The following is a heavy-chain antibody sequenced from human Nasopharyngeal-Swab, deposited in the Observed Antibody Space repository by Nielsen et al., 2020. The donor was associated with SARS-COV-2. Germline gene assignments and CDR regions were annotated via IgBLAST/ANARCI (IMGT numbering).Heavy chain of an antibody. CDR1: GYTFTSYY. Sequence: ASVKVSCKASGYTFTSYYMHWVRQAPGQGLEWMGIINPSGGSTSYAQKFQGRVTMTRDTSTSTVYMELRSLRSDDTAVYYCARDEDCSSTSCSPYYYYGMDVWGQGTTVTVSS. CDR3: ARDEDCSSTSCSPYYYYGMDV. J-gene: IGHJ6*02. CDR2: INPSGGST. D-gene: IGHD2-2*01. V-gene: IGHV1-46*01.